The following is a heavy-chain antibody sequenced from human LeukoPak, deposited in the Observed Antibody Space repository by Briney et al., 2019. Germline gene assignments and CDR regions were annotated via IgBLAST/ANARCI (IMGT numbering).Heavy chain of an antibody. CDR1: GLTFSSYW. Sequence: GGSLRLSCAASGLTFSSYWMHWVRQAPGKGLVWVSRINSDGSSTSYADSVKGRFTISRDNAKNTLYLQMNSLRAEDTAVYYCARGLHPYELNEHQANYWGQGTLVTVSS. V-gene: IGHV3-74*01. D-gene: IGHD4-11*01. CDR3: ARGLHPYELNEHQANY. J-gene: IGHJ4*02. CDR2: INSDGSST.